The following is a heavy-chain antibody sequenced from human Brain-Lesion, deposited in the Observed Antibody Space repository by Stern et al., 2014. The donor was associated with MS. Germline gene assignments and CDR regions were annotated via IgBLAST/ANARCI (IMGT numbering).Heavy chain of an antibody. D-gene: IGHD2-15*01. CDR2: IYYSGNT. CDR3: AGEEDIRYCSGGSCTGNWFDP. V-gene: IGHV4-39*01. CDR1: GGSVSSTSYA. Sequence: QVQLQESGPGLVKPSETLSLTCTVAGGSVSSTSYAWAWIRQPPGKGLEWIGTIYYSGNTYYSPSLKSRLTISLDTSKTQFSLHRRSVTAADTAVYYCAGEEDIRYCSGGSCTGNWFDPWGQGTLVTVSS. J-gene: IGHJ5*02.